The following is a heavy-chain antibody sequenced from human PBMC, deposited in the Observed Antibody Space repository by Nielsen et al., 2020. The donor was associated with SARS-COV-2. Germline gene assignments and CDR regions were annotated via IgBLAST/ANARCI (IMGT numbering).Heavy chain of an antibody. CDR1: GYTFTSYG. CDR2: ISAYNGNT. D-gene: IGHD3-3*01. CDR3: AREPDPKFWSGYYTVLSLGMKYYYYGMDV. J-gene: IGHJ6*02. Sequence: ASEKVSCKASGYTFTSYGIRWVRQAPGQGLEWMGWISAYNGNTNYAQKLQGKVTMTPDTSTSTAYMELRSLISDDTAVYYCAREPDPKFWSGYYTVLSLGMKYYYYGMDVWGQGTTVTVSS. V-gene: IGHV1-18*01.